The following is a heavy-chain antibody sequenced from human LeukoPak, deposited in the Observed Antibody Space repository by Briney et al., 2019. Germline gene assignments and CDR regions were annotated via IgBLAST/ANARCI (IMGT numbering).Heavy chain of an antibody. CDR2: IYGRGSST. CDR3: AKAPFHGDSIPYYFDY. D-gene: IGHD4-17*01. J-gene: IGHJ4*02. V-gene: IGHV3-23*05. CDR1: GVTFSSEA. Sequence: PGGGLRLSCAASGVTFSSEAMSGVRQAPGKGVEWGSTIYGRGSSTFSADSVKGRFTISRDNSKNTLYLQLNSPSAEDTAVYYCAKAPFHGDSIPYYFDYWGQGTLVTVSS.